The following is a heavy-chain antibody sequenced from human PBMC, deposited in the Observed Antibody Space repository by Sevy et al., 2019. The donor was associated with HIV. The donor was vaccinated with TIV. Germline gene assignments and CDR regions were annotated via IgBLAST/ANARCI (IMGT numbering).Heavy chain of an antibody. V-gene: IGHV3-73*01. CDR1: GFTFSESA. CDR2: IRGKPNNYAT. CDR3: SRYPWPNRDDGYFDS. Sequence: GGSLRLSCAASGFTFSESAVFWVRQASGKGLEWVGRIRGKPNNYATAYGASVKGRFTLSRDDSTNTAYLKMNSLKIEDTAVYYCSRYPWPNRDDGYFDSWGQGTLVTVSS. J-gene: IGHJ4*02. D-gene: IGHD1-1*01.